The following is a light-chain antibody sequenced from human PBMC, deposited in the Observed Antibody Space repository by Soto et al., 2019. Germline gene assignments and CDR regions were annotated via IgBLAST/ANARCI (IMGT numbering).Light chain of an antibody. CDR1: QSISGS. CDR3: QQDNGYWT. V-gene: IGKV1-5*03. CDR2: EAS. Sequence: DIQMTQSPSTLSASVGDRVTITCRASQSISGSLAWYQQKPGKAPNLLIYEASNLKSGVPSRFSGRGSGTEYTLTISNLQPDDSASYYCQQDNGYWTFGQGTRVEIK. J-gene: IGKJ1*01.